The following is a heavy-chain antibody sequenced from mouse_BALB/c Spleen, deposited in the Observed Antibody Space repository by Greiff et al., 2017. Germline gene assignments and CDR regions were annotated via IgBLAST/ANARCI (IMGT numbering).Heavy chain of an antibody. CDR1: GFTFSSYA. J-gene: IGHJ3*01. V-gene: IGHV5-9-4*01. CDR3: ARDRVYYGYDVD. D-gene: IGHD2-2*01. Sequence: EVMLVESGGGLVKPGGSLKLSCAASGFTFSSYAMSWVRQSPEKRLEWVAEISSGGSYTYYPDTVTGRFTISRDNAKNTLYLEMSSLRSEDTAMYYCARDRVYYGYDVDWGQGTLVTVSA. CDR2: ISSGGSYT.